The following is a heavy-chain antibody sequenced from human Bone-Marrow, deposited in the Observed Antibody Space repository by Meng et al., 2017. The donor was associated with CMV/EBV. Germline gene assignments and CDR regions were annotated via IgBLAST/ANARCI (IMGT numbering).Heavy chain of an antibody. CDR2: IYHSGST. CDR3: AREQGVVVPAADY. D-gene: IGHD2-2*01. Sequence: SETLSLTCTVSGYSISSGYYWGWIRQPPGKGLEWIGSIYHSGSTYYNPSLKSRVTISVDTSKNQFSLKLSSVTAADTAVYYCAREQGVVVPAADYWGQGTLVTVSS. CDR1: GYSISSGYY. V-gene: IGHV4-38-2*02. J-gene: IGHJ4*02.